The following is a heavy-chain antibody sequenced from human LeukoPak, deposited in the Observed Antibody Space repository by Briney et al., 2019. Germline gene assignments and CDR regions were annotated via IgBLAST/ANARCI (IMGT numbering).Heavy chain of an antibody. CDR2: IYYSGST. Sequence: SETLSLTCTVSGYSISSGYYWSWIRQPPGKGLEWIGYIYYSGSTNYNPSLKSRVTISVDTSKNQFSLKLSSVTAADTAVYYCARDRGSEYIYADNPAVPYMDVWXKGTTVTVSS. J-gene: IGHJ6*03. CDR3: ARDRGSEYIYADNPAVPYMDV. D-gene: IGHD5-18*01. V-gene: IGHV4-61*01. CDR1: GYSISSGYY.